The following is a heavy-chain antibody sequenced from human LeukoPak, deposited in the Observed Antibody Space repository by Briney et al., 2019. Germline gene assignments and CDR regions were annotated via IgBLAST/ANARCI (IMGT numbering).Heavy chain of an antibody. D-gene: IGHD2-21*01. V-gene: IGHV1-2*02. CDR3: ARESAGYCGGDCYSNWFDP. Sequence: ASVKVSCKASGYTFTGYYMQWVRQAPGQGLEWIGWINPNSGGTNYAQKFQGRVTMTRDTSISTAYMELSRLRSDDTAVYYCARESAGYCGGDCYSNWFDPWGQGTLVTVSS. J-gene: IGHJ5*02. CDR2: INPNSGGT. CDR1: GYTFTGYY.